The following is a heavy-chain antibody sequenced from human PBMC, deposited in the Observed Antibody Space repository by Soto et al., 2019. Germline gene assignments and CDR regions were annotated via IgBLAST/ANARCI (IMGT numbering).Heavy chain of an antibody. Sequence: PSQTLSLTCAISGDSVSSNSAAWNWIRQSPSRGLEWLGRTYYRSKWYNDYAVPVKSRITINPDTSKNQFSLQLNSVTPEDTAVYYCAREEYSSGWYSGYDAFDIWGQGTMVTVSS. V-gene: IGHV6-1*01. J-gene: IGHJ3*02. CDR1: GDSVSSNSAA. CDR2: TYYRSKWYN. D-gene: IGHD6-19*01. CDR3: AREEYSSGWYSGYDAFDI.